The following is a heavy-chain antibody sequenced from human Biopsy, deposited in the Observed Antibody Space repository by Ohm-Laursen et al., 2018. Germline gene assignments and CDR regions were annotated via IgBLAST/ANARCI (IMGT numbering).Heavy chain of an antibody. D-gene: IGHD3-22*01. Sequence: SETLSLTCTVSGDSISSYYWSWIRQPPGQGLQWIGYVYYTGSTDYNPSLQSRVTISVDTSKNHFSLRLRSVTPADTAIYYCARDRGYYSDRTVPGYCDLGGRGTRVTVSS. J-gene: IGHJ2*01. CDR1: GDSISSYY. CDR2: VYYTGST. CDR3: ARDRGYYSDRTVPGYCDL. V-gene: IGHV4-59*01.